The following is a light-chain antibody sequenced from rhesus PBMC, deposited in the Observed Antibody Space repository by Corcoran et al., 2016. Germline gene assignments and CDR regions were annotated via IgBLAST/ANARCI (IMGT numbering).Light chain of an antibody. CDR1: SGDIGNYNY. CDR2: GGT. J-gene: IGLJ1*01. Sequence: QSAPTQPPSVSGSPGQSVTISCTGTSGDIGNYNYVSWYQKHPGKAPKLMIYGGTDRPSGVSDRFSGSKSDNTASLTISGLQAEDEADYYCSSYTSSGTYIFGSGTRLTVL. V-gene: IGLV2S7*01. CDR3: SSYTSSGTYI.